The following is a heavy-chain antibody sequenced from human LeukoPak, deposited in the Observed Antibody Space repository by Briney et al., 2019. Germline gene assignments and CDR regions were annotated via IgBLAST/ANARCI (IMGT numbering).Heavy chain of an antibody. V-gene: IGHV4-38-2*02. D-gene: IGHD6-13*01. Sequence: PSETLSLTCTVSGYSISSGYYWGWIRQPPGKGLEWIGSIYHSGSTYYNPSLKSRVTISVDTSKNQFSLKLSSVTAADTAVYYCARLGGIAAASPLNWFDPWGQGNLVTVSS. CDR1: GYSISSGYY. J-gene: IGHJ5*02. CDR3: ARLGGIAAASPLNWFDP. CDR2: IYHSGST.